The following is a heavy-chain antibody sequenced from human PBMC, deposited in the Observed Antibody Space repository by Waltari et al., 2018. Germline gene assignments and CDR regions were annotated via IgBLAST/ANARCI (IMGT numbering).Heavy chain of an antibody. Sequence: QLQLQESGPGLVKPSETLSLTCTVSGASISKSDYFWGWIRPPPGKGLEWIGHLYYTVNTYYNPSLKSRVTISVDTSRTQFSLKLSSVTAADTAVYYCARFIAVAGRDAFDVWGQGTMVTVSS. CDR2: LYYTVNT. J-gene: IGHJ3*01. D-gene: IGHD6-19*01. V-gene: IGHV4-39*01. CDR3: ARFIAVAGRDAFDV. CDR1: GASISKSDYF.